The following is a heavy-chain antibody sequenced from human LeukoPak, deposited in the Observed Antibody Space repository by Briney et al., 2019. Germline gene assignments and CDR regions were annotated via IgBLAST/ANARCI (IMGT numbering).Heavy chain of an antibody. J-gene: IGHJ3*02. CDR1: GGSFSGYY. CDR3: AREEVIIDDAFDI. D-gene: IGHD3-3*01. V-gene: IGHV4-34*01. Sequence: PSETLSLTCAVYGGSFSGYYWSWNRQPPGKGLEWIGEINHSGSTNYNPSLKSRVTISVDTSKNQFSLKLSSVTAADTAVYYCAREEVIIDDAFDIWGQGTMVTVSS. CDR2: INHSGST.